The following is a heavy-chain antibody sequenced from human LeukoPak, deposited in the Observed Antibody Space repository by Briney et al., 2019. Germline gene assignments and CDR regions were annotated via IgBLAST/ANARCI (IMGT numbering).Heavy chain of an antibody. J-gene: IGHJ6*02. V-gene: IGHV3-9*03. CDR3: AKGYYGSHTYYYYGMDV. Sequence: TGRSLRLSCAASGFTFDDYAMHWVRQAPGKGLEWVSGISWNSGSIGYADSVKGRFTISRDNAKNSLYLQMNSLRAEDMALYYCAKGYYGSHTYYYYGMDVWGQGTTVTVSS. D-gene: IGHD3-10*01. CDR2: ISWNSGSI. CDR1: GFTFDDYA.